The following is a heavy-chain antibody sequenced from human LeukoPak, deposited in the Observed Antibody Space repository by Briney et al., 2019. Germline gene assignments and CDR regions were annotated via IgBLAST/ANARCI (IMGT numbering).Heavy chain of an antibody. Sequence: GGSLRLSCTASGFTFSDYSMSWVRQAPGAGLEWVSAISPAGDSTTNADSVKGRFTISRDNSKSTLYLQMNGLTAEDTALYYCARRLVTAGITDFFDSWGQGTLVSVSS. CDR3: ARRLVTAGITDFFDS. CDR2: ISPAGDST. J-gene: IGHJ4*02. CDR1: GFTFSDYS. D-gene: IGHD2-2*01. V-gene: IGHV3-23*01.